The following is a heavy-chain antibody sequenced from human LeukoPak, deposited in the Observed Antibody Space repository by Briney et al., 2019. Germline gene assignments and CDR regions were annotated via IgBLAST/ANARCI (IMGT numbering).Heavy chain of an antibody. V-gene: IGHV3-48*03. Sequence: PAESLSLTCAASGFTFSSYELNWIRQPPGKGLEWVAYISSSGSTNYNADYVQGRFTIFRANAKNSLYLQMNSLRDEDTAVYYCATDRDCSGTSCYTGAFRYYYYYGMDVWGQGTTVTVSS. CDR3: ATDRDCSGTSCYTGAFRYYYYYGMDV. D-gene: IGHD2-2*02. J-gene: IGHJ6*02. CDR2: ISSSGSTN. CDR1: GFTFSSYE.